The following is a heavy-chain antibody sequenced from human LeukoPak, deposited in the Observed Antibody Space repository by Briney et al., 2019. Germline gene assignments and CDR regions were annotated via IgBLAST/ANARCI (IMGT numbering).Heavy chain of an antibody. CDR3: ASGLLWFGESGGFDP. Sequence: ASVKVSCKASRYTFTGYYLHWVRQAPGQGLEWMGWINPSSGDTNYAQRFQGRVTMTRDTSISTAYMELSRLRSDDTAVYYCASGLLWFGESGGFDPWGQGTLVTVSS. J-gene: IGHJ5*02. CDR1: RYTFTGYY. CDR2: INPSSGDT. D-gene: IGHD3-10*01. V-gene: IGHV1-2*02.